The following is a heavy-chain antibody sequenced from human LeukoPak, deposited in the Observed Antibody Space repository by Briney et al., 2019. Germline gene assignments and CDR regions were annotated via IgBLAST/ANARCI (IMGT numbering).Heavy chain of an antibody. CDR2: IDYSGNA. Sequence: PSETLSLTCTVSGGSISSTNYYWSWVRQPPGKGLEWIAYIDYSGNAHYSPSLKSRVIISLDTSKNQFSLMMTPLTAADTAIYYCAREVDVVSDSDAFDIWGQGTMVTVSS. CDR3: AREVDVVSDSDAFDI. CDR1: GGSISSTNYY. V-gene: IGHV4-39*07. D-gene: IGHD2-2*01. J-gene: IGHJ3*02.